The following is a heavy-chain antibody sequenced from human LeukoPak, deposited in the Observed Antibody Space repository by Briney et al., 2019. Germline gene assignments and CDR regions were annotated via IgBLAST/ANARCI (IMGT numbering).Heavy chain of an antibody. Sequence: SVKVSCKASGGTFISYAISWVRQAPGQGLEWMGRIIPIFGTANYAQKFQGRVTITTDESTSTAYMELSSLRSEDTAVYYCARAAVAGTFCDYWGQGTLVTVSS. V-gene: IGHV1-69*05. J-gene: IGHJ4*02. CDR2: IIPIFGTA. CDR3: ARAAVAGTFCDY. CDR1: GGTFISYA. D-gene: IGHD6-19*01.